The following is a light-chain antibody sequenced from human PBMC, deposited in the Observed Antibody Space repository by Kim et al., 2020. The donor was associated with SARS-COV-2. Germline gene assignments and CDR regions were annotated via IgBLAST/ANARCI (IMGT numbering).Light chain of an antibody. J-gene: IGLJ3*02. Sequence: QSVLTQPRSVSGSPGQSVTISCTGTSSDVGGYNYVSWYQQHPGKAPKLVIYDVSKRPSGVPDRFSGSKSGNTASLTISGLQAEDEADYYCCSYAGSYTSLFGGGTQLTVL. CDR1: SSDVGGYNY. CDR2: DVS. V-gene: IGLV2-11*01. CDR3: CSYAGSYTSL.